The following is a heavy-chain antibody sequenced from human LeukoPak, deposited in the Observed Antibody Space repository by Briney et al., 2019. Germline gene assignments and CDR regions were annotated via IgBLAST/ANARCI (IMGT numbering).Heavy chain of an antibody. CDR2: INPNSGGT. V-gene: IGHV1-2*02. J-gene: IGHJ4*02. CDR3: AHSSTY. CDR1: VYTFTGYY. Sequence: ASVKVSCKASVYTFTGYYIHWVRQAPGPGLEWMGWINPNSGGTEYAQKFQGRVTMTRDTSISTAYMELTRLTSDDTAVYYCAHSSTYWGQGTLVTVSS.